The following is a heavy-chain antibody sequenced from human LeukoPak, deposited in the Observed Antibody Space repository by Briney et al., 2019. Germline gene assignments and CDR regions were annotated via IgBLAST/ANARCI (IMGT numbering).Heavy chain of an antibody. Sequence: SETLSLTCTVSGGSISSSSYYWGWIRQPPGKGLEWIGSIYYSGSTNYNPSLKSRVTISVDKSKNQFSLKLSSVTAADTAVYYCATNRGYSYHYAFDIWGQGTMVTVSS. CDR1: GGSISSSSYY. CDR2: IYYSGST. D-gene: IGHD5-18*01. V-gene: IGHV4-39*07. J-gene: IGHJ3*02. CDR3: ATNRGYSYHYAFDI.